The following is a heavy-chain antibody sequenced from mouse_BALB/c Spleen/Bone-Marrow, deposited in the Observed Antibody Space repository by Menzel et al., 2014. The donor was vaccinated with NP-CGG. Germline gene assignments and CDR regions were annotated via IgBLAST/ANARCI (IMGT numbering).Heavy chain of an antibody. CDR3: ARLGHYGWFAY. J-gene: IGHJ3*01. CDR1: GFDFSRYW. V-gene: IGHV4-1*02. D-gene: IGHD2-1*01. Sequence: EVKLLESGGGLVQPGRSLKLSCAASGFDFSRYWMSWVRQAPGKGLEWIGEINPGSNTINYTPSLKDKFIISRDNAKNTLYLQMSKVKSEDTALYYCARLGHYGWFAYWGQGTLVTVSA. CDR2: INPGSNTI.